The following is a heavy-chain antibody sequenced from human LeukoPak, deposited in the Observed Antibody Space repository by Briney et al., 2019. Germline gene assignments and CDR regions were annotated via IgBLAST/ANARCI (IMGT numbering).Heavy chain of an antibody. CDR3: AREGRGEYFDY. J-gene: IGHJ4*02. D-gene: IGHD3-10*01. Sequence: GSSQRLFWPSSGLSLSNYDMNSAHHPARKGLEWMANINKDGSEKYYVDSVKGRFTISRENGKNSLYLQLNSLRAEDTAVYYCAREGRGEYFDYWGQGTLVTVSS. CDR2: INKDGSEK. V-gene: IGHV3-7*01. CDR1: GLSLSNYD.